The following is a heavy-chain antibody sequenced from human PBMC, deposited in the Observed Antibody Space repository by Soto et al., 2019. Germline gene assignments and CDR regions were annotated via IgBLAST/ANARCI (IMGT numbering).Heavy chain of an antibody. D-gene: IGHD2-15*01. Sequence: TSETLSLTCTVSGGSISSYYWSWIRQPPGKGLEWIGYIYYSGSTNYNPSLKSRVTISVDTSKNQFSLKLSSVTAADTAVYYCASHHVVVAATCKNYYYYGMDVWGQGTTVTVSS. J-gene: IGHJ6*02. CDR3: ASHHVVVAATCKNYYYYGMDV. CDR2: IYYSGST. CDR1: GGSISSYY. V-gene: IGHV4-59*12.